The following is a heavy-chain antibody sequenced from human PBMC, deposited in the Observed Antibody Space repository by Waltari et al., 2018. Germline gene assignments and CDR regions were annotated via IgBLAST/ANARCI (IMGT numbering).Heavy chain of an antibody. CDR2: IYSGGST. J-gene: IGHJ3*02. CDR3: AKGGELPRKRAFDI. Sequence: EVQLLESGGGLVQPGGSLRLSCAASGFTFSSYAMSWVRQAPGKGLEWVSVIYSGGSTYYADYGKGRFTISRDNSKNTLYLQMNSLRAEDTAVYYCAKGGELPRKRAFDIWGQGTMVTVSS. V-gene: IGHV3-23*03. CDR1: GFTFSSYA. D-gene: IGHD1-7*01.